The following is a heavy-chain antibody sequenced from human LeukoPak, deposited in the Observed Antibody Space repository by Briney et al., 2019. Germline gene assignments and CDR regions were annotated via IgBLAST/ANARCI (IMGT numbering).Heavy chain of an antibody. Sequence: SETLSLTCTVSGGSISSYYWSWIRQPPGKGLEWIGYIYYSGSTNYNPSLKSRVTISVDTSKNQFSLKLSSVTAADTAVYYCAREGQRQSSDYWGQGTLVTVSS. CDR3: AREGQRQSSDY. D-gene: IGHD1-1*01. CDR1: GGSISSYY. CDR2: IYYSGST. J-gene: IGHJ4*02. V-gene: IGHV4-59*01.